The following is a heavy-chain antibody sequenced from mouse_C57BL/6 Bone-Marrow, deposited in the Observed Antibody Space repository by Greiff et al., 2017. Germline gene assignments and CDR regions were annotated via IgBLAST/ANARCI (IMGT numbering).Heavy chain of an antibody. CDR2: ISSGGSYT. J-gene: IGHJ3*01. Sequence: EVKLVESGGDLVKPGGSLKLSCAASGFTFSSYGMSWVRQTPDKRLEWVATISSGGSYTYYPDSVKGRFTISRDNAKNTLYLQMSSLKSEDTDMYYCSRGSNVHYYGSSYFADWGQGTLVTVSA. CDR1: GFTFSSYG. V-gene: IGHV5-6*01. CDR3: SRGSNVHYYGSSYFAD. D-gene: IGHD1-1*01.